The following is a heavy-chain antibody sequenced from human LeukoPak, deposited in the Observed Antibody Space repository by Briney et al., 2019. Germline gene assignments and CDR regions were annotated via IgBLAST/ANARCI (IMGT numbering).Heavy chain of an antibody. D-gene: IGHD6-19*01. V-gene: IGHV4-30-2*01. J-gene: IGHJ4*02. Sequence: SQTLSLTCAVSVGSISIGGYSWSWVRQPPGGGREWIGYIYHGGITYYNPSLKSRVTISVDRSKNQFSLKLSSVTGADTAVYYCDRVRGWYYFDYWGQGTLVTVST. CDR1: VGSISIGGYS. CDR3: DRVRGWYYFDY. CDR2: IYHGGIT.